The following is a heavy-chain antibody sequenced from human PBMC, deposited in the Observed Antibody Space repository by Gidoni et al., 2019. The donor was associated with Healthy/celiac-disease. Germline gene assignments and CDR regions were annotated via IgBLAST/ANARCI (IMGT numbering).Heavy chain of an antibody. D-gene: IGHD6-19*01. Sequence: EVQLVESGGGLVQPGRSLRLSCAASGFTFDDYAMHWVRQAPGKGLEWVSGISWNSGSIGYADSVKGRFTISRDNAKNSLYLQMNSLRAEDTALYYCASADSGWYSYAFDIWGQGTMVTVSS. V-gene: IGHV3-9*01. CDR2: ISWNSGSI. CDR3: ASADSGWYSYAFDI. J-gene: IGHJ3*02. CDR1: GFTFDDYA.